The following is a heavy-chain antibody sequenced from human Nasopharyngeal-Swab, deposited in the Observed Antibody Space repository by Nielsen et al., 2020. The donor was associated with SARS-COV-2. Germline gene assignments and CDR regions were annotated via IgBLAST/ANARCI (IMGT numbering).Heavy chain of an antibody. J-gene: IGHJ4*02. Sequence: WIRPPPGKGLVWVSRINSDGSSPTYADSVKGRFTISRDNAKNTLYLQMNSLRAEDTAVYYCARARDGYNLAYWGQGTLVTVSS. V-gene: IGHV3-74*01. D-gene: IGHD5-24*01. CDR3: ARARDGYNLAY. CDR2: INSDGSSP.